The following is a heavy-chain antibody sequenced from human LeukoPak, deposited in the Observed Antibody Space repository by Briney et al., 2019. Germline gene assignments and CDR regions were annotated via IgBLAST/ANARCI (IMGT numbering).Heavy chain of an antibody. J-gene: IGHJ5*02. CDR2: IVVGSGNT. CDR3: AADSDSSEGWFDP. CDR1: GFTFTSSA. Sequence: ASVKVSCKASGFTFTSSAMQWVRQARGQRLDWIGWIVVGSGNTNYAQKFQERVTITRDMSTSTAYMELSSLRSEDTAVYYCAADSDSSEGWFDPWGQGTLVTVSS. V-gene: IGHV1-58*02. D-gene: IGHD3-22*01.